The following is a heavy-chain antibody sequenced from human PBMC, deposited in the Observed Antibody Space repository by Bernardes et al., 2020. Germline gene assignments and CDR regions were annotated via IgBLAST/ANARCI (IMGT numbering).Heavy chain of an antibody. J-gene: IGHJ3*02. CDR3: ARKKRIAARRGAFDI. CDR2: INHSGST. D-gene: IGHD6-6*01. V-gene: IGHV4-34*01. Sequence: SETLSLTCAVYGGSFSGYYWSWIRQPPGKGLEWIGEINHSGSTNYNPSLKSRVTISVDTSKNQFSLKLSSVTAADTAVYYCARKKRIAARRGAFDIWGQGTMVT. CDR1: GGSFSGYY.